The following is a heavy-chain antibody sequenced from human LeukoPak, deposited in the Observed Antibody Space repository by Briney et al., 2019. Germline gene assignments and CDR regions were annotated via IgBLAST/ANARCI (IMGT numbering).Heavy chain of an antibody. Sequence: GGSLRLSCAASGFTVSSNYMSWVRQAPGKGLEWVSVIYSGGSTYYADSVKGRFTISRDNSKNTLYLQMNSLRAEDTAVYYCAREEHSSSWVFDYWGQGTLVTVSS. CDR1: GFTVSSNY. CDR3: AREEHSSSWVFDY. J-gene: IGHJ4*02. D-gene: IGHD6-13*01. V-gene: IGHV3-66*01. CDR2: IYSGGST.